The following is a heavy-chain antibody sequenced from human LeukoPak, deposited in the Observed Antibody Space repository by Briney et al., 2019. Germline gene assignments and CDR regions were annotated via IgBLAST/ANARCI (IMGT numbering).Heavy chain of an antibody. CDR3: AKDLPYYGSGSYYIN. CDR1: GFTFGSYA. J-gene: IGHJ4*02. Sequence: LTGGSLRLSCAASGFTFGSYAMSWVRQAPGKGLEWVSAISGSGGSTYYADSVKGRFTISRDNSKNTLYLQMNSLRAEDTAVYYCAKDLPYYGSGSYYINWGQGTLVTVSS. D-gene: IGHD3-10*01. V-gene: IGHV3-23*01. CDR2: ISGSGGST.